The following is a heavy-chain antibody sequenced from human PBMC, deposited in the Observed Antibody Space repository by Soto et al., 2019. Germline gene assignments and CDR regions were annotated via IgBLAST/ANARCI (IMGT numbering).Heavy chain of an antibody. V-gene: IGHV3-23*01. D-gene: IGHD3-3*01. Sequence: PGGSLRLSFAASGFTFSSYAMSWVRQAPGKGLEWVSAISGSGGSTYYADSVRGRFTISRDNSKNTLYLQMNSLRAEDTAVYYCAKGVRFLEWLLGYWGQGTLVTVSS. CDR2: ISGSGGST. CDR1: GFTFSSYA. J-gene: IGHJ4*02. CDR3: AKGVRFLEWLLGY.